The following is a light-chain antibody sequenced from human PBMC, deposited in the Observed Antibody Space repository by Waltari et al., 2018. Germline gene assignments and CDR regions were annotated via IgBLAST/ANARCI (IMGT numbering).Light chain of an antibody. CDR1: QSVLFVPNNKNY. J-gene: IGKJ2*01. CDR3: QKYYSGLYT. CDR2: WAS. Sequence: DIVMTQSPDSLAVSLGETATINCKSSQSVLFVPNNKNYLTWFQQKPGQPPKLLIYWASTREFGVPDRFSGSGSGTDFTLTINSLQAEDVAVYYCQKYYSGLYTFGQGTRLEIK. V-gene: IGKV4-1*01.